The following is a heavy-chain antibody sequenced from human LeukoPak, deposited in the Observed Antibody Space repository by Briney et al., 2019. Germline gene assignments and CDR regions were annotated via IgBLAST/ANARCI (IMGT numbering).Heavy chain of an antibody. V-gene: IGHV3-30-3*01. J-gene: IGHJ4*02. D-gene: IGHD2-15*01. CDR1: GFTFSSYA. CDR2: ISYDGSNK. Sequence: GGSLRLSCAASGFTFSSYAMHWVRQAPGKGLEWVAVISYDGSNKYYADSVKGRFTISRDNSKNTLYLQMNSLRAEDTAVYYCARDYTYCSGSRCYDRFDYWGQGIRVTVSS. CDR3: ARDYTYCSGSRCYDRFDY.